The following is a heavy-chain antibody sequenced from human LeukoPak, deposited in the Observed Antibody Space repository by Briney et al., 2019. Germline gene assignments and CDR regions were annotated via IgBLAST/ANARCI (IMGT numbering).Heavy chain of an antibody. CDR3: ARGEQGNNWNFDAFDI. CDR1: GFTFSSYS. Sequence: GGSLRLSCAASGFTFSSYSMNWVRQAPGKGLEWVSSISSSSSYIYYADSVKGRFTISRDNAKNSLYLQMNSLRAEDTAVYYCARGEQGNNWNFDAFDIWGQGTMVTVSS. V-gene: IGHV3-21*01. D-gene: IGHD1-7*01. CDR2: ISSSSSYI. J-gene: IGHJ3*02.